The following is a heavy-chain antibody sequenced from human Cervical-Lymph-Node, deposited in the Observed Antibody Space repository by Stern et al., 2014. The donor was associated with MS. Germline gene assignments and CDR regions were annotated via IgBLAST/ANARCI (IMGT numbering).Heavy chain of an antibody. D-gene: IGHD2-2*01. V-gene: IGHV1-69*01. Sequence: QMQLVQSGAEVKKPGSSVKVSCKASGGTFSNYAFNWVRQAPGQGLEWMGGVIPMFSTSNYAQKFQGRVTITADESTSTTYMEVSSLTSEDTAVYYCTRGEAAAFDYWGQGTLVTVSS. CDR2: VIPMFSTS. CDR1: GGTFSNYA. CDR3: TRGEAAAFDY. J-gene: IGHJ4*02.